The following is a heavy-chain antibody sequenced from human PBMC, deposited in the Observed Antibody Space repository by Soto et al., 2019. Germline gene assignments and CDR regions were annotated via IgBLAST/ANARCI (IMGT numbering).Heavy chain of an antibody. CDR1: GYTFTSYD. D-gene: IGHD6-13*01. Sequence: QVQLVQSGAEVKKPGASVKVSCKASGYTFTSYDINWVRQATGQGLEWMGWMNPNSGNTGYAQKLQGRVTMTRNTSINQAYMEQSSLRSEDTAVYYCAREHSSRRGAWFDPWGQGTLVTVSS. CDR2: MNPNSGNT. J-gene: IGHJ5*02. V-gene: IGHV1-8*01. CDR3: AREHSSRRGAWFDP.